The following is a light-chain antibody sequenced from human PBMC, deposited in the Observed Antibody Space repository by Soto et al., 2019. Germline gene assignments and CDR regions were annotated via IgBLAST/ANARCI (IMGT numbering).Light chain of an antibody. CDR1: QSVSSY. V-gene: IGKV3-20*01. J-gene: IGKJ1*01. CDR2: DVS. Sequence: EIVLTQSPATLSLSPGERATLSCRASQSVSSYLAWYQQKPGQAPRLLIYDVSSRATGTPDRFSGSGSGTDFTLTVSRLEPEDFAVYYCQQYGSSPETFGQGTKVDIK. CDR3: QQYGSSPET.